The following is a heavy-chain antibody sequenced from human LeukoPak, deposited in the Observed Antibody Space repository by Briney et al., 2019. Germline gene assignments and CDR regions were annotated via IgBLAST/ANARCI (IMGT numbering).Heavy chain of an antibody. CDR1: GFTFSSYA. CDR3: AKGGVQQPNWFDP. V-gene: IGHV3-23*01. CDR2: ISGSGGST. D-gene: IGHD6-13*01. J-gene: IGHJ5*02. Sequence: GGSLRLSCAASGFTFSSYAMSWVRQAPGKGLEWVSAISGSGGSTYYADSVKGRFTISRDNSKSTLYLQMNSLRAKDTAVYHCAKGGVQQPNWFDPWGQGTLVTVSS.